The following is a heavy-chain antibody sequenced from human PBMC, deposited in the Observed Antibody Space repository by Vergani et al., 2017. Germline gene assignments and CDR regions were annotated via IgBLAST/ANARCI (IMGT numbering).Heavy chain of an antibody. CDR3: ARGIERRYYASALAFDI. Sequence: QVQLQQWGAGLLKPSETLSLTCTVSGGSVSSGSYYWSWIRQPPGKGLEWIGYIYYSGSTNYNPSLKSRVTISVDTSKNQFSLKLSSVTAADTAVYYCARGIERRYYASALAFDIWGQGTMVTVSS. CDR2: IYYSGST. V-gene: IGHV4-61*01. D-gene: IGHD3-10*01. J-gene: IGHJ3*02. CDR1: GGSVSSGSYY.